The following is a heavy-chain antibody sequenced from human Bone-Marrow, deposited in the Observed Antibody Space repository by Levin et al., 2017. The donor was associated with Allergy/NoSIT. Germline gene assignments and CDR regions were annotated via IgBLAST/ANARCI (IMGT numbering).Heavy chain of an antibody. J-gene: IGHJ4*02. CDR2: ITYSGST. CDR3: VKCQAGTMFDY. D-gene: IGHD6-19*01. Sequence: SQTLSLTCTVSGVSITFIDSYWGWVRQPPGKGLEWIGYITYSGSTSYSPSLRSRVTMSADTSKNQFFLSLNSVTAADTAVFYCVKCQAGTMFDYWGQGSLVTVSS. CDR1: GVSITFIDSY. V-gene: IGHV4-39*01.